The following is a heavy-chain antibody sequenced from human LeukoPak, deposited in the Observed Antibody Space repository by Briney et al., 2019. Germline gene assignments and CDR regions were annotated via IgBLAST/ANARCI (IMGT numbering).Heavy chain of an antibody. CDR3: ARSSIAARPGYL. D-gene: IGHD6-6*01. J-gene: IGHJ4*02. V-gene: IGHV1-18*01. CDR2: ISAYNGNT. CDR1: GYTFTSYG. Sequence: ASVKVSCKASGYTFTSYGISWVRRAPGQGLEWMGWISAYNGNTNYAQKLQGRVTMTTDTSTSTAYMELRSLRSDDTAVYYCARSSIAARPGYLWGQGTLVTVSS.